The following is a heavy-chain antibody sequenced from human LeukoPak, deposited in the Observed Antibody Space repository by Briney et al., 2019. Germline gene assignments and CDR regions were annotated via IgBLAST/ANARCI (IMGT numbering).Heavy chain of an antibody. CDR1: GYTFTSYY. V-gene: IGHV1-46*01. Sequence: ASVTVSFKASGYTFTSYYMHWVRQAPGQGLEWMGIINPSGGSTSYAQKFQGRVTMTRDTSTSTVYMELSSLRSEDTAVYYCARENRSGSGSYYNFDYWGQGTLVTASS. CDR3: ARENRSGSGSYYNFDY. J-gene: IGHJ4*02. CDR2: INPSGGST. D-gene: IGHD3-10*01.